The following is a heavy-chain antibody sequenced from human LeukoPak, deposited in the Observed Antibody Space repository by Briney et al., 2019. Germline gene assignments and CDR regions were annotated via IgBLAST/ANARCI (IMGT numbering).Heavy chain of an antibody. V-gene: IGHV4-39*02. J-gene: IGHJ5*02. CDR3: AKESGYNFDYWNWFDP. CDR1: GGSISSSSYY. D-gene: IGHD5-18*01. CDR2: IYYSGST. Sequence: PSETLSLTCTVSGGSISSSSYYWGWIRQPPGKGLEWIGSIYYSGSTYYNPSLKSRVTISVDTSKNQFSLKLSSVTAADTAVYYCAKESGYNFDYWNWFDPWGQGTLVTVSS.